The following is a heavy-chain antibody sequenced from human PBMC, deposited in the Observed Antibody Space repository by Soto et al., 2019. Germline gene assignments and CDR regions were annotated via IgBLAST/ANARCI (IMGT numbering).Heavy chain of an antibody. D-gene: IGHD3-10*01. J-gene: IGHJ6*02. CDR2: INSDGSST. Sequence: GGSLRLSCAASGFTFSSYWMHWVRQAPGKGLVWVSRINSDGSSTSYADSVKGRFTISRDNAKNTLYLQMNSLRAEDTAVYYCARDLWRPEGETYYYGMDVWGQGTTVTVSS. CDR1: GFTFSSYW. V-gene: IGHV3-74*01. CDR3: ARDLWRPEGETYYYGMDV.